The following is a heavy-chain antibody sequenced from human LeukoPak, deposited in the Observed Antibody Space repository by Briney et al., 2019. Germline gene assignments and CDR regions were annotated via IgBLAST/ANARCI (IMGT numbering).Heavy chain of an antibody. CDR3: ARFGGSYFGGVINDY. CDR2: IIPILGIA. J-gene: IGHJ4*02. CDR1: GGTFSSYT. D-gene: IGHD3-10*01. V-gene: IGHV1-69*02. Sequence: ASVKVSFKASGGTFSSYTISWVRQAPGQGLEWMGRIIPILGIANYAQKFQGRVTITADKSTSTAYMELSSLRSEDTAVYYCARFGGSYFGGVINDYWGQGTLVTVSS.